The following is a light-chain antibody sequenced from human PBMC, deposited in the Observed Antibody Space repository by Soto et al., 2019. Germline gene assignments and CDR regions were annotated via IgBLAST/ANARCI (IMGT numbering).Light chain of an antibody. CDR3: QQYGSSPPLT. CDR2: GAS. J-gene: IGKJ1*01. CDR1: QSVSSSY. V-gene: IGKV3-20*01. Sequence: EIVLTQSPGTLSLSPGERATLSCRASQSVSSSYLAWYQQKPGQAPRLLIYGASSRATGIPDRFSGSGSGTDFTLTISRLEPDDFAVYYCQQYGSSPPLTFGQGTKVEIK.